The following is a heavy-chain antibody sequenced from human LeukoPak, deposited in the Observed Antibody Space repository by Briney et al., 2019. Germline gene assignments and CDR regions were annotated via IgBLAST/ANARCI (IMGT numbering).Heavy chain of an antibody. CDR3: ARGSSLEIKGGTWFDP. D-gene: IGHD1-1*01. V-gene: IGHV4-34*01. CDR1: GGSFSDYY. J-gene: IGHJ5*02. Sequence: SETLSLTCAVYGGSFSDYYWTWIRQPPGKGLEWIGEINHSGSTNYNPSLKSRATISVDTSKNQFSLKLSSVTAADTAVYYCARGSSLEIKGGTWFDPWGQGTLVTVSS. CDR2: INHSGST.